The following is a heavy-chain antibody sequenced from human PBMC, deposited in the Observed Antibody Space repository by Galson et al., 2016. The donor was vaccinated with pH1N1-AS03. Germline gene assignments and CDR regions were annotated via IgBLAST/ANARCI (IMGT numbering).Heavy chain of an antibody. D-gene: IGHD2-2*01. V-gene: IGHV1-2*04. J-gene: IGHJ6*02. CDR3: ARDPRGPCTSSTCPTAYYFGMDV. CDR1: GYTFTGFS. CDR2: INPKSGVT. Sequence: SVKVSCKASGYTFTGFSINWVRQAPGQGLELMGWINPKSGVTNYAQKFQAWVTMTRDTSSSTAYMELSGLKSDDTAVYYCARDPRGPCTSSTCPTAYYFGMDVWGQGTKVIVSS.